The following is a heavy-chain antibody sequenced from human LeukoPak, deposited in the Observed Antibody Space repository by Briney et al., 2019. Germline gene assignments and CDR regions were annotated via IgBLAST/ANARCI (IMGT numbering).Heavy chain of an antibody. J-gene: IGHJ4*02. CDR1: GFSFSTST. CDR2: IGKTSRDM. CDR3: VRGDNRDY. D-gene: IGHD1-14*01. V-gene: IGHV3-21*01. Sequence: GGSLRLSCAASGFSFSTSTMNWVRQAPGKGLEWISSIGKTSRDMYYADSVRGRFTTSRDNAKNSLFLLMNSLRVEGTSVYYCVRGDNRDYWGQGTLVTVSS.